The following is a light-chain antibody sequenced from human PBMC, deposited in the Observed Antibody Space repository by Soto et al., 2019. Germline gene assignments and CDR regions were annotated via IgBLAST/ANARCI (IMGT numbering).Light chain of an antibody. Sequence: DIQMTQSPSTLSGSVGDRVTITCRASQTISSWLAWYQQKPGKAPKLLIYKASTLKSGVPSRFSGSGSGTEFTLTISSLQAEDVAVYYCQQYYSTPQTFGQGTKVDIK. CDR3: QQYYSTPQT. CDR1: QTISSW. V-gene: IGKV1-5*03. J-gene: IGKJ1*01. CDR2: KAS.